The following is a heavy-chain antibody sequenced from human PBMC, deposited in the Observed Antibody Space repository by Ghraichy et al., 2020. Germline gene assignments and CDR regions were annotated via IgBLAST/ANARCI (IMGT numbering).Heavy chain of an antibody. CDR2: IYYSGST. V-gene: IGHV4-59*08. CDR3: ARALIGPEDAFDI. CDR1: GGSISSYY. D-gene: IGHD1-14*01. J-gene: IGHJ3*02. Sequence: SETLSLTCTVSGGSISSYYWSWIRQPPGKGLEWIGYIYYSGSTNYNPSLKSRVTISVDTSKNQFSLKLSSVTAADTAVYYCARALIGPEDAFDIWGQGTMVTVS.